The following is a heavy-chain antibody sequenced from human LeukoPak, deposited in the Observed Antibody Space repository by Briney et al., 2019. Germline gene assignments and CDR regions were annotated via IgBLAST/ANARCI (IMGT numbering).Heavy chain of an antibody. CDR1: GFTFSSYA. CDR2: ISGSGGST. J-gene: IGHJ6*02. V-gene: IGHV3-23*01. CDR3: AKVVYSYGNYYYYGMDV. Sequence: GGSLGLSCAASGFTFSSYAVSWVRQAPGKGLEWVSAISGSGGSTYYADSVKGRFTISRDNSKNTLYLQMNSLRAEDTAVYYCAKVVYSYGNYYYYGMDVWGQGTTVTVSS. D-gene: IGHD5-18*01.